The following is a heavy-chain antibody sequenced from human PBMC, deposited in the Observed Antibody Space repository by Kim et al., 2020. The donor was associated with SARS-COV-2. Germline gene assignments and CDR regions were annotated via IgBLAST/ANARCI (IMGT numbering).Heavy chain of an antibody. CDR3: ARDLGFGELATPFDY. D-gene: IGHD3-10*01. CDR1: GYTFTSYG. V-gene: IGHV1-18*04. CDR2: ISAYNGNT. Sequence: ASVKVSCKASGYTFTSYGISWVRQAPGQGLEWMGWISAYNGNTNYAQKIQGRVTMTTDTSTSTAYMELRSLRSDDTAVYYCARDLGFGELATPFDYWGQGTLVTVSS. J-gene: IGHJ4*02.